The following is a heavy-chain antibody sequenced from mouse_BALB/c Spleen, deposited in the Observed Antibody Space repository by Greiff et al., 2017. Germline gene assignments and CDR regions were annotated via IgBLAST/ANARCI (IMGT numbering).Heavy chain of an antibody. CDR2: IYPGGGYT. CDR3: ARRRDYSWFAY. J-gene: IGHJ3*01. CDR1: GYTFTNYW. D-gene: IGHD1-1*01. Sequence: QVQLKESGAELVRPGTSVKISCKASGYTFTNYWLGWVKQRPGHGLEWIGDIYPGGGYTNYNEKFKGKATLTADTSSSTAYMQLSSLTSEDSAVYFCARRRDYSWFAYWGQGTLVTVSA. V-gene: IGHV1-63*02.